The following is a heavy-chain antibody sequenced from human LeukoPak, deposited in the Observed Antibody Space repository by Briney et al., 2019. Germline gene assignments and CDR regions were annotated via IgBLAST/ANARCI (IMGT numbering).Heavy chain of an antibody. V-gene: IGHV3-23*01. D-gene: IGHD2-15*01. CDR2: ISGSGGST. CDR3: AKIRLLLDY. Sequence: GGSLRLSCAASGFTFSSYAMSWVRQAPGKGLEWVSVISGSGGSTYYADSVKGRFIISRDNSKKTLYLQTNSLRAEDTAVYYCAKIRLLLDYWGQGTLVTVSS. CDR1: GFTFSSYA. J-gene: IGHJ4*02.